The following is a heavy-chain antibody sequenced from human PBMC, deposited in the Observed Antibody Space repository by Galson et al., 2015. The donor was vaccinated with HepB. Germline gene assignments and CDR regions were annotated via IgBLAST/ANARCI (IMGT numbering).Heavy chain of an antibody. CDR2: VSGSGDNT. J-gene: IGHJ4*02. CDR3: AKGVGYGYCSSTSCYSRN. Sequence: SLRLSCAASGFTFNIYAMIWVRQAPGKGPEWVSTVSGSGDNTYYADSVKGRFTISRDNSKNTLYLQMNSLRAEDTAVYYCAKGVGYGYCSSTSCYSRNWGQGTLVTVSS. CDR1: GFTFNIYA. D-gene: IGHD2-2*02. V-gene: IGHV3-23*01.